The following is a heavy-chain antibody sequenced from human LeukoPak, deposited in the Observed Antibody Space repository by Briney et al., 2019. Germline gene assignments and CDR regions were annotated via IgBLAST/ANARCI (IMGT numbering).Heavy chain of an antibody. CDR1: GYTLTELS. D-gene: IGHD5-18*01. V-gene: IGHV1-24*01. J-gene: IGHJ4*02. CDR2: FDPEDGET. CDR3: ASPEVDTATKDFFDY. Sequence: VASVKVSCKVSGYTLTELSMHWVRQAPGKGLEWMGGFDPEDGETIYAQKFQGRVTMTEDTSTDTAYMELSSLRSEDTAVYYCASPEVDTATKDFFDYWGQGTLVTVSS.